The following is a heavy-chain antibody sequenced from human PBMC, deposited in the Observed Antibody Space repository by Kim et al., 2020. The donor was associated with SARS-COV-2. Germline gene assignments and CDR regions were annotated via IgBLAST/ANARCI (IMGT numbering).Heavy chain of an antibody. D-gene: IGHD4-17*01. CDR2: ISSGAGST. V-gene: IGHV3-23*01. CDR1: GFPFSKFA. CDR3: GEDLGYGDPLAFFDI. Sequence: GGSLRLSCAAAGFPFSKFAMNWVRQAPGKGLEWVSAISSGAGSTYYAASVKGCFTISRDNSNNSLYHQMNSLRADDTAYYYSGEDLGYGDPLAFFDIG. J-gene: IGHJ3*02.